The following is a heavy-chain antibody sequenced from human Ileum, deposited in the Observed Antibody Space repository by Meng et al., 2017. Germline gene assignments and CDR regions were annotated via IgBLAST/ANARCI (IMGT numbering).Heavy chain of an antibody. Sequence: VQLQESGPGLVRPSEPPSLMCTVSGGSVSSAAYQWGWIRQPPGKGLEWIGYAANSFDPSPNYNPSLKSRVTISLDTPKNQFSLKLTSVTAADTAVYYCARDYWGSLDYWGQGILVTVSS. J-gene: IGHJ4*02. CDR2: AANSFDPSP. D-gene: IGHD7-27*01. CDR3: ARDYWGSLDY. V-gene: IGHV4-61*08. CDR1: GGSVSSAAYQ.